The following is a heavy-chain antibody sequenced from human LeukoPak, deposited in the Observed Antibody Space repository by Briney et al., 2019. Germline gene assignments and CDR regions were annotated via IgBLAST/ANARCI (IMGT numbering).Heavy chain of an antibody. Sequence: SETLSLTCTVSGGSISSSTYYWGWVRQPPGKGLEWIGSIFYSGSAHCNPSLKSRVTISVDTSNNQFSLKLSSVTAADTAVYYCARRTADRNWFDPWGQGTLVTVSS. J-gene: IGHJ5*02. CDR2: IFYSGSA. V-gene: IGHV4-39*01. D-gene: IGHD2-21*02. CDR3: ARRTADRNWFDP. CDR1: GGSISSSTYY.